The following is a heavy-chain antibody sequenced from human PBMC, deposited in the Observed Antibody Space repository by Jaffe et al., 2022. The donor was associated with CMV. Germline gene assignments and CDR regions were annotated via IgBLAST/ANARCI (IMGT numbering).Heavy chain of an antibody. CDR3: ARDLYGSGSSDYYYYGMDV. CDR2: ISSSSSYI. D-gene: IGHD3-10*01. CDR1: GFTFSSYS. V-gene: IGHV3-21*01. J-gene: IGHJ6*02. Sequence: EVQLVESGGGLVKPGGSLRLSCAASGFTFSSYSMNWVRQAPGKGLEWVSSISSSSSYIYYADSVKGRFTISRDNAKNSLYLQMNSLRAEDTAVYYCARDLYGSGSSDYYYYGMDVWGQGTTVTVSS.